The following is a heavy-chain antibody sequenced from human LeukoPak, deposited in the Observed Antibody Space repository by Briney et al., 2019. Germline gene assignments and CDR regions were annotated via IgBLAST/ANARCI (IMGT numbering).Heavy chain of an antibody. CDR2: IWDDGSNK. Sequence: GRSLRLSCAASGFTFRSYGMHWVRQAPGKGPEWVTVIWDDGSNKYYADSVKARFTISRDNSKNTLYLQMNRLRAEDTAVYYCARGEMATIQRYFDYWGQGTLVTVSS. V-gene: IGHV3-33*01. CDR1: GFTFRSYG. D-gene: IGHD5-24*01. J-gene: IGHJ4*02. CDR3: ARGEMATIQRYFDY.